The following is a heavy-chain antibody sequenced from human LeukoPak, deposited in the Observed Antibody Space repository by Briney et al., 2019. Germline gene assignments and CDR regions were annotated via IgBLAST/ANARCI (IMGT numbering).Heavy chain of an antibody. J-gene: IGHJ5*02. CDR1: GFTFNNYA. V-gene: IGHV3-30*04. D-gene: IGHD2-2*01. Sequence: GGSLRLSCAASGFTFNNYAMHWVRQAPGKGLEWVVVISYDGSNKYYADSVKGRFTISRDDSKSTLYLQMNTLRAEDTAVYYCARDRCVSCPAWNWFDPWGQGTLVTVSP. CDR3: ARDRCVSCPAWNWFDP. CDR2: ISYDGSNK.